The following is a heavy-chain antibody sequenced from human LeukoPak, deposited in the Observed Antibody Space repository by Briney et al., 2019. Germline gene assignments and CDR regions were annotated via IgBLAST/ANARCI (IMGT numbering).Heavy chain of an antibody. Sequence: ETSETLSLTCTVSGGSISSYYWSWIRQPPGKGLEWVGSLYHSENTNYNPSLKSRVTISVDTSKNQFSLKLSSVTAADTAVYFCGGGPQWLAHTYWGQGTLVTVSS. V-gene: IGHV4-59*08. J-gene: IGHJ4*02. CDR1: GGSISSYY. D-gene: IGHD6-19*01. CDR2: LYHSENT. CDR3: GGGPQWLAHTY.